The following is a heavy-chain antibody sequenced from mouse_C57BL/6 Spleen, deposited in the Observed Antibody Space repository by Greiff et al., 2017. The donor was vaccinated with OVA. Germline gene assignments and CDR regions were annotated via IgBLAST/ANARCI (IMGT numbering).Heavy chain of an antibody. CDR1: GYAFSSSW. CDR2: IYPGDGDT. CDR3: ASLSYYYDAMDY. J-gene: IGHJ4*01. Sequence: QVQLQQSGPELVKPGASVKISCKASGYAFSSSWMNWVKQRPGKGLGWIGRIYPGDGDTNYNGKFKGKATLTADKSSSTAYMQLSSLTSEDSAVYFCASLSYYYDAMDYWGQGTSVTVSS. D-gene: IGHD1-1*01. V-gene: IGHV1-82*01.